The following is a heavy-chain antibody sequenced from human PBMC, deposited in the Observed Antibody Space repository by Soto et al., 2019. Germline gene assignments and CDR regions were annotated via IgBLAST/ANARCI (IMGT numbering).Heavy chain of an antibody. CDR1: GFMFSAYW. CDR3: VIEDGHRFDS. J-gene: IGHJ4*02. CDR2: ISGGASDK. V-gene: IGHV3-7*01. Sequence: EVQLVESGGRLVQPGGSLRLSCAASGFMFSAYWMSWVRQNPGKGLEWVATISGGASDKFYVDSVKGRFTISRDDSKNTLYLQMDSLRDEDTAVYYCVIEDGHRFDSWGQGTLVTVSS.